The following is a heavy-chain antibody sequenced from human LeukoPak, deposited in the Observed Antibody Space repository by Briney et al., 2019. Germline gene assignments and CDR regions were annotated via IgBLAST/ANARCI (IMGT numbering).Heavy chain of an antibody. CDR1: GYTLTELS. D-gene: IGHD2-21*02. CDR2: FDPEDGET. CDR3: ATGLYCGGDCPFDY. Sequence: ASVKVSCKVSGYTLTELSMHWVRQAPGKGLEWMGGFDPEDGETIYAQKFQGRVTMTEDTSTDTAYMELSSLRSEDTAVYYRATGLYCGGDCPFDYWGQGTLVTVSS. J-gene: IGHJ4*02. V-gene: IGHV1-24*01.